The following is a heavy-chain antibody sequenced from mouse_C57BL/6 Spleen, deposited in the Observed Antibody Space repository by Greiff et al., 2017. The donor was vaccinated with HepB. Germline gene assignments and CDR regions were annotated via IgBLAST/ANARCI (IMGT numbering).Heavy chain of an antibody. J-gene: IGHJ3*01. Sequence: EVQLQQSGPGMVKPSQSLSLTCTVTGYSITSGYDWHWIRHFPGNKLEWMGYISYSGSTNYNPSLKSRISITHDTSKNHFFLKLNSVTTEDTATYYCARGNSEGFAYWGQGTLVTVSA. CDR2: ISYSGST. V-gene: IGHV3-1*01. CDR1: GYSITSGYD. CDR3: ARGNSEGFAY.